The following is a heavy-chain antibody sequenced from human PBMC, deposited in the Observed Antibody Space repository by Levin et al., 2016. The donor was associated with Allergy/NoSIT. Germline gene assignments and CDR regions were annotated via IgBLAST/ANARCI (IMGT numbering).Heavy chain of an antibody. J-gene: IGHJ4*02. D-gene: IGHD1-26*01. CDR3: ARLGVGDVDY. V-gene: IGHV4-59*01. CDR2: IYYSGST. Sequence: WIRQPPGKGLEWIGYIYYSGSTNYNPSLKSRVTISVDTSKNQFSLKLSSVTAADTAVYYCARLGVGDVDYWGQGTLVTVSS.